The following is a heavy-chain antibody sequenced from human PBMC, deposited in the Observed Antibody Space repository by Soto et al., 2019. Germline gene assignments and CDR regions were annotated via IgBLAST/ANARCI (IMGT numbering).Heavy chain of an antibody. D-gene: IGHD1-1*01. Sequence: EVQLLESGGGLVQPGGSLRLSCAASGFTFSSYAMSWVRQAPGKGLGRVSVISGSGDSTYYADSVKGRFTISRNNSKTTLYLQMNSLRAEDTAVYYCAKRATGTYFEYWGQGTLVTVSS. J-gene: IGHJ4*02. CDR1: GFTFSSYA. CDR3: AKRATGTYFEY. CDR2: ISGSGDST. V-gene: IGHV3-23*01.